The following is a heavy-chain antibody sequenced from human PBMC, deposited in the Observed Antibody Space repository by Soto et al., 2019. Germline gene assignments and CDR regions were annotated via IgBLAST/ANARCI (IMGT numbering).Heavy chain of an antibody. D-gene: IGHD2-2*01. J-gene: IGHJ5*02. CDR1: GYNFTRYT. CDR2: ITAGDAKT. CDR3: ARDLFSSSFFWWDA. Sequence: QVQLVQSGAEVKKPGASVKVSCKASGYNFTRYTMHWVRQAPGQRLEWMGWITAGDAKTKYSQKFQGRVTISGDISATTVYMDLNSLRSEDTAVYYCARDLFSSSFFWWDAWGRGTLVIVSS. V-gene: IGHV1-3*01.